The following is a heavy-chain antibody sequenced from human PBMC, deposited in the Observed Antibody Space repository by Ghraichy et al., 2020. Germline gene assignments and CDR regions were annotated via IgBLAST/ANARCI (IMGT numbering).Heavy chain of an antibody. J-gene: IGHJ6*02. V-gene: IGHV3-53*01. CDR3: ARGASYDYVWGSYRPNYYGMDV. CDR1: GFTVSSNY. CDR2: IYSGGST. Sequence: GGSLRLSCAASGFTVSSNYMSWVRQAPGKGLEWVSVIYSGGSTYYADSVKGRFTISRDNSKNTLYLQMNSLRAEDTAVYYCARGASYDYVWGSYRPNYYGMDVWGQGTTVTVSS. D-gene: IGHD3-16*02.